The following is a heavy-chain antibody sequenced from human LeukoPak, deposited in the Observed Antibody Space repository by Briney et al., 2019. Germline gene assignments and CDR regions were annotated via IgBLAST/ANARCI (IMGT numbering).Heavy chain of an antibody. V-gene: IGHV3-7*03. CDR2: IKKDGIEK. CDR3: ARPQSSSGYYWPFDD. J-gene: IGHJ4*02. CDR1: GFTLSSDW. Sequence: GGSLRLSCVVSGFTLSSDWMSWVRQAPGKGLEWVANIKKDGIEKYYVESVKGRFTISRDNAKNSLYLQMNSLRAEDTAVYYCARPQSSSGYYWPFDDWGQGTLVTVSS. D-gene: IGHD3-22*01.